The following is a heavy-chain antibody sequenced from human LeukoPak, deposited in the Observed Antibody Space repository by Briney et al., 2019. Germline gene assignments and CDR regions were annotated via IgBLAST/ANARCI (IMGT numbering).Heavy chain of an antibody. J-gene: IGHJ4*02. CDR2: ISYDGSNK. CDR1: GVSFSSYP. D-gene: IGHD3-10*01. Sequence: PGGSLRLSCAASGVSFSSYPRYWVRQAPGKGLEWVAVISYDGSNKYYADSVKGRFTISRDTSKNTLYLQMNSLRTEDTAVYYCAKGLIPHGGAPTFGEIDYWGQGTLVTVSS. V-gene: IGHV3-30*04. CDR3: AKGLIPHGGAPTFGEIDY.